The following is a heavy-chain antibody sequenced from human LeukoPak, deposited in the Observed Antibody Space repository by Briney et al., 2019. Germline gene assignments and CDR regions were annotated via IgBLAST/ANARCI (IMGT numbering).Heavy chain of an antibody. V-gene: IGHV3-7*01. CDR1: GFTFSNYW. CDR3: YCYGYRGTEDWIDP. J-gene: IGHJ5*02. D-gene: IGHD5-24*01. CDR2: IKPDGSEK. Sequence: GGSLRLSCAASGFTFSNYWMSWVRQAPTKGLEWVANIKPDGSEKNYVDSVKGRFIISRDNANNSLYLQMNSLRAEDTAVYYSYCYGYRGTEDWIDPWGQGTLVTVSS.